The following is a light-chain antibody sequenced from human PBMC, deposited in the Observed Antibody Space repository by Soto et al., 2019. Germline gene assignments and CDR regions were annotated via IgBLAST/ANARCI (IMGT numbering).Light chain of an antibody. CDR1: SRDVGGYDY. J-gene: IGLJ1*01. CDR2: EVS. CDR3: SSYAGSNNFV. V-gene: IGLV2-8*01. Sequence: QSAMTHPPSASGSRGQSVSISRTAPSRDVGGYDYVSWYQQHPGKAPQLMIYEVSERPSGVPDRFSGSKSSNTYSLTVSGLQAEDEADYYCSSYAGSNNFVFGTGTKVTVL.